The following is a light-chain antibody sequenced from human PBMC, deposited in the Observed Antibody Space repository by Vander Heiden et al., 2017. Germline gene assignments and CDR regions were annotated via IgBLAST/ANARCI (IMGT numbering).Light chain of an antibody. CDR1: KWGDKY. Sequence: SYALTQPPSVSVSPGQTASITCSGDKWGDKYACWYQQKPGQSTVLVIYQDSKRPAGIPERFSGSNSGNTATLTISGTQAMDEADYYCQAWDSSTVVFGGGTKLTVL. V-gene: IGLV3-1*01. CDR3: QAWDSSTVV. J-gene: IGLJ2*01. CDR2: QDS.